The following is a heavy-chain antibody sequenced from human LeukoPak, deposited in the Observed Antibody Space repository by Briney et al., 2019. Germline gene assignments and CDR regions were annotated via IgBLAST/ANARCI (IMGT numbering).Heavy chain of an antibody. CDR3: TKGGSYAPLDY. CDR2: INSGGDDT. Sequence: GGSLRLSCAASGFTFSSSAMTWVRQAPGKGLEWVSAINSGGDDTVHADSVKGRLTISRDNSKNTLYLQMNSLRAEDTAEYYCTKGGSYAPLDYWGQGTLVTVSS. V-gene: IGHV3-23*01. CDR1: GFTFSSSA. J-gene: IGHJ4*02. D-gene: IGHD1-26*01.